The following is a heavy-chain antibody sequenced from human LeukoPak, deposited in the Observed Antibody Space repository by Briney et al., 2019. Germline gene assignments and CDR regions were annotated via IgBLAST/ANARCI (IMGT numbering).Heavy chain of an antibody. CDR2: MNPNSGNT. CDR1: GYTFTSYD. D-gene: IGHD6-13*01. J-gene: IGHJ6*03. CDR3: ARDARIAAAYQPVGEDYMDV. Sequence: GASVKVSCKASGYTFTSYDINRVRQATGQGLEWMGWMNPNSGNTGYAQKFQGRVTMTRNTSISTAYMELSSLRSEDTAVYYCARDARIAAAYQPVGEDYMDVWGKGTTVTVSS. V-gene: IGHV1-8*01.